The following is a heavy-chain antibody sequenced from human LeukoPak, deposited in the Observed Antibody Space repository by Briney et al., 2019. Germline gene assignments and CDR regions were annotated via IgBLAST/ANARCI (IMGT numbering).Heavy chain of an antibody. Sequence: GGSLRLSCAASGFTFSSSVMGWVRQAPAKGLEWVSAIGGSGGSTYYADSVTGRFTISRDNSKNTLYLQMNSLRAEDTALYYCAKLPTGYPNWFDPWGQGTLVTVSS. CDR2: IGGSGGST. V-gene: IGHV3-23*01. CDR3: AKLPTGYPNWFDP. CDR1: GFTFSSSV. J-gene: IGHJ5*02. D-gene: IGHD3-9*01.